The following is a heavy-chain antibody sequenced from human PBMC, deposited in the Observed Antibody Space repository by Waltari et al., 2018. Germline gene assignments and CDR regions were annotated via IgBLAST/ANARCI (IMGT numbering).Heavy chain of an antibody. V-gene: IGHV3-9*01. J-gene: IGHJ1*01. D-gene: IGHD3-10*01. CDR1: GFTFDDYA. CDR2: ISVNSGDI. CDR3: GKGGWGFGELYDQH. Sequence: EVQLVESGGGLAQPGRSLRLSCVASGFTFDDYAMHWVRQRPGTGLEWVSGISVNSGDIGYADSTRGRFTISRDNDKKSLYLQMQSLRPDDTARYYCGKGGWGFGELYDQHWGQGTLVTVSS.